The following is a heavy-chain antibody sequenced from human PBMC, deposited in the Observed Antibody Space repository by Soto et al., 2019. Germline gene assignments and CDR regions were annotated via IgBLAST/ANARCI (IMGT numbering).Heavy chain of an antibody. Sequence: PSETLSLTCTVSGGSISSGGYYWSWIRQHPGKGLEWIGYIYYSGSTYYNPSLKSRVTISVDTSKNQFSLKLSSVTAADTAVHYCARDAPYSSRQFDYWGQGTLVTVSS. D-gene: IGHD6-13*01. CDR3: ARDAPYSSRQFDY. CDR1: GGSISSGGYY. J-gene: IGHJ4*02. V-gene: IGHV4-31*03. CDR2: IYYSGST.